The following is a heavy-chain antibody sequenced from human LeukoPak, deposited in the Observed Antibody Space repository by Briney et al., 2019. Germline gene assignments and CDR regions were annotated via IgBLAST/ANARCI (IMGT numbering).Heavy chain of an antibody. D-gene: IGHD5-24*01. J-gene: IGHJ4*02. CDR1: GGSISSYY. V-gene: IGHV4-59*08. CDR3: ARGNGDGYNSPPLDY. Sequence: SETLSLTCTVSGGSISSYYWSWIRQPPGKGLEWIGYIYYSGSTNYNPSLKSRVTISVDTSKNQFSLKLSSVTAADTAVYYCARGNGDGYNSPPLDYWGQGTLVTVSS. CDR2: IYYSGST.